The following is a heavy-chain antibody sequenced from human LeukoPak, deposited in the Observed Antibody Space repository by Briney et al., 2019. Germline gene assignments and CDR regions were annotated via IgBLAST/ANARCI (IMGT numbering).Heavy chain of an antibody. D-gene: IGHD6-13*01. CDR2: ISWNSGSI. CDR3: AKDILRLASSSSYDAFDI. V-gene: IGHV3-9*01. CDR1: GFTFDDYA. Sequence: GGSLRLSCAASGFTFDDYAMHWVRQAPGKGLEWVSGISWNSGSIGYADSVKGRFTISRDNAKNSLYLQMNSLRAEDTALYYCAKDILRLASSSSYDAFDIWGQGTMVTVSS. J-gene: IGHJ3*02.